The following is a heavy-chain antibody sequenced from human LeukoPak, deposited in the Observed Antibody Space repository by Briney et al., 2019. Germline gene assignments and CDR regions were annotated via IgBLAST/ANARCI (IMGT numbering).Heavy chain of an antibody. CDR3: ARERALYYGLGSYADP. J-gene: IGHJ5*02. CDR1: GFTFSSYE. V-gene: IGHV3-48*01. D-gene: IGHD3-10*01. CDR2: ISSSSSTI. Sequence: HAGGSLRLSCAASGFTFSSYEMNWVRQAPGKGLEWVSYISSSSSTIYYADSVKGRFTISRDNAKNSLYLQMNSLRAEDTAVYYCARERALYYGLGSYADPWGQGTLVTVSS.